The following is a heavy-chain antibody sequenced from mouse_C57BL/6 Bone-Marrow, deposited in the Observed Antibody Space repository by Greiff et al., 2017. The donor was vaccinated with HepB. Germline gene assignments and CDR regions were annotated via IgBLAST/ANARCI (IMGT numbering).Heavy chain of an antibody. Sequence: VQLQQPGAELVKPGASVKLSCKASGYTFTSYWMHWVKQRPGQGLEWIGMIHPNSGSTNYNEKFKSKATLTVDKSSSTAYMQLSSLTSEDSAVYYCARPITTVVATGFDYWGQGTTLTVSS. CDR3: ARPITTVVATGFDY. V-gene: IGHV1-64*01. CDR1: GYTFTSYW. CDR2: IHPNSGST. D-gene: IGHD1-1*01. J-gene: IGHJ2*01.